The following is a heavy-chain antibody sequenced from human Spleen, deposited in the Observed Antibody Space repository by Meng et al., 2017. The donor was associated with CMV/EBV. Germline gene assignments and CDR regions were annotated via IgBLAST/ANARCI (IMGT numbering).Heavy chain of an antibody. V-gene: IGHV1-18*01. D-gene: IGHD2-2*01. CDR1: GYTFTNYG. Sequence: ASVKVSCKASGYTFTNYGISWVLQAPGRELEWIGWISPYNGTNYARNLRGRVTLTTDTSTTTTYMELRSLRSDDTAVYYCARALEDCGRTSCFEECFDPWGQGTLVTVSS. CDR3: ARALEDCGRTSCFEECFDP. J-gene: IGHJ5*02. CDR2: ISPYNGT.